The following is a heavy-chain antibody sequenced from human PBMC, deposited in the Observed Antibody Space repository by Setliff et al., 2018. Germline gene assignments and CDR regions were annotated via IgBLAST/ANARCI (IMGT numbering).Heavy chain of an antibody. CDR3: ARRGADYDILTGDDY. V-gene: IGHV4-30-4*08. CDR1: GGSISSGDYY. D-gene: IGHD3-9*01. J-gene: IGHJ4*02. CDR2: IYYSGST. Sequence: NPSETLSLTCTVSGGSISSGDYYWSWIRQPPGKGLEWIGYIYYSGSTYYNPSLKSRVTISVDTSKNQFSLKLSSVTAADTAVYYCARRGADYDILTGDDYWGQGTLVTVSS.